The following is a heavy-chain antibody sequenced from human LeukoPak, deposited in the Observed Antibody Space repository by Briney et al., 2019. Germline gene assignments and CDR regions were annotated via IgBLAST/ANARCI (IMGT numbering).Heavy chain of an antibody. D-gene: IGHD6-13*01. V-gene: IGHV5-51*01. CDR2: IYPGDSDT. CDR3: ARQTAGGGSSFPLDAFDI. CDR1: GYSFTSYW. Sequence: GESLKISCKGSGYSFTSYWIGWVRQMPGKGLEWMGIIYPGDSDTRYSPSFQGQVTISADKSISTAYLQWSSLKASDTAMYYCARQTAGGGSSFPLDAFDIWGQGTMVTVSS. J-gene: IGHJ3*02.